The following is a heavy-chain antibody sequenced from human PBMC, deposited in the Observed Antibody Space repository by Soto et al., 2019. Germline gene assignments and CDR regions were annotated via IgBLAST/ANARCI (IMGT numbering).Heavy chain of an antibody. J-gene: IGHJ6*02. CDR3: ARDRGEWFGESYYYYGMDV. CDR2: IIPIFGTA. D-gene: IGHD3-10*01. V-gene: IGHV1-69*13. CDR1: GGTFSSYA. Sequence: VASVKVSCKASGGTFSSYAISWVRQAPGQGLEWMGGIIPIFGTANYAQKFQGRVTITADESTSTAYMELSSLRSEDTAVYYCARDRGEWFGESYYYYGMDVWGQGTTVTVSS.